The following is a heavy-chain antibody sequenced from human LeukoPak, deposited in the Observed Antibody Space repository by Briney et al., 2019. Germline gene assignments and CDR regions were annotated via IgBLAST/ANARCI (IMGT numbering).Heavy chain of an antibody. J-gene: IGHJ6*03. D-gene: IGHD5-18*01. CDR1: GYTFTSYY. V-gene: IGHV7-4-1*02. CDR2: INTNTGNP. Sequence: ASVKVSCKASGYTFTSYYMHWVRQAPGQGLEWMGWINTNTGNPTYAQGFTGRFVFSLDTSVSTAYLQISSLKAEDTAVYYCARVGTSGYGYFHYYYYYMDVWGKGTTVTVSS. CDR3: ARVGTSGYGYFHYYYYYMDV.